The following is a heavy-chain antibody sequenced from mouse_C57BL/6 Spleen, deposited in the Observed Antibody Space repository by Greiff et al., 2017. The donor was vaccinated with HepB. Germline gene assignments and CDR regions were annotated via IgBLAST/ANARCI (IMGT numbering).Heavy chain of an antibody. CDR3: ARVLLLRYYFDY. J-gene: IGHJ2*01. V-gene: IGHV5-16*01. Sequence: DVKLVESEGGLVQPGSSMKLSCTASGFTFSDYYMAWVRQVPEKGLEWVANINYDGSSTYYLDSLKSRFIISRDNAKNILYLQMSSLKSEDTATYYCARVLLLRYYFDYWGQGTTLTVSS. CDR1: GFTFSDYY. CDR2: INYDGSST. D-gene: IGHD1-1*01.